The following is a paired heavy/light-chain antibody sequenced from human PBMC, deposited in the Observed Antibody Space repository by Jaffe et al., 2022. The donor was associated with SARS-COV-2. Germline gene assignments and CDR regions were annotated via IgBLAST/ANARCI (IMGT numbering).Heavy chain of an antibody. D-gene: IGHD4-4*01. CDR2: ISPHSGDT. CDR3: ARETYSRAFTWYFDL. J-gene: IGHJ2*01. Sequence: QIQLVQSAAEVKKPGASVKVSCKASGYDFSTYGISWVRQARGEGLEWMGWISPHSGDTEYAQKFQGRLTLTTETPTSTVYLELRTLGSDDTAVYYCARETYSRAFTWYFDLWGGGTLVTVSS. CDR1: GYDFSTYG. V-gene: IGHV1-18*01.
Light chain of an antibody. Sequence: EIEMTQSPATLSVSPGERATLSCRASQNVNLNLAWYQQKPGQAPRLLIYGASTRATGIPGRFSGSESGTDFTLTISSLQSEDFAVYYCQQYDKWPRTFGQGTKLEIK. CDR2: GAS. J-gene: IGKJ2*02. CDR1: QNVNLN. V-gene: IGKV3-15*01. CDR3: QQYDKWPRT.